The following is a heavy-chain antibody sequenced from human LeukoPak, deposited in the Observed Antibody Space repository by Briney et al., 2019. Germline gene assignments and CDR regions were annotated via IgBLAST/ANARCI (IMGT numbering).Heavy chain of an antibody. V-gene: IGHV3-11*04. CDR1: GFTFSDYY. CDR2: ISSSGSTI. J-gene: IGHJ4*02. CDR3: ARDAASYYYDSSGWIDY. D-gene: IGHD3-22*01. Sequence: NPGGSLRPSCAASGFTFSDYYMSWIRQAPGKGLEWVSYISSSGSTIYYADSVKGRFTISRDNAKNSLYLQMNILRAEDTAVYYCARDAASYYYDSSGWIDYWGQGTLVTVSS.